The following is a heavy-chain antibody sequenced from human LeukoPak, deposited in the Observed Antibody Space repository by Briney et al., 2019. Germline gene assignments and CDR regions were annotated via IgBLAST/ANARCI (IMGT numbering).Heavy chain of an antibody. Sequence: GGSLRLSCAASGFTLSGSAMHWVRQAPGKGLEWVAVISYDGSNKYYADSVKGRFTISRDNSKNTLYLQMNSLRAEDTAVYYCARDPSRDGYTSPFDYWGQGTLVTVSS. CDR1: GFTLSGSA. V-gene: IGHV3-30-3*01. CDR2: ISYDGSNK. CDR3: ARDPSRDGYTSPFDY. D-gene: IGHD5-24*01. J-gene: IGHJ4*02.